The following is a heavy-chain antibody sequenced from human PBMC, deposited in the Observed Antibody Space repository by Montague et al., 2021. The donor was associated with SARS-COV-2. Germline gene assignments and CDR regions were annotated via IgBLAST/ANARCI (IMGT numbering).Heavy chain of an antibody. CDR3: ARAGLGGAYYYYYGMDV. J-gene: IGHJ6*02. D-gene: IGHD4-23*01. CDR2: IGTAGDT. Sequence: SLRLSCAASGFTFSSYDMHWVRQATGNGLEWVSAIGTAGDTYYPGSVKGRFTISRENAKNSLYLQMNSLRAGDTAVYYCARAGLGGAYYYYYGMDVWGQGTTVTASS. CDR1: GFTFSSYD. V-gene: IGHV3-13*01.